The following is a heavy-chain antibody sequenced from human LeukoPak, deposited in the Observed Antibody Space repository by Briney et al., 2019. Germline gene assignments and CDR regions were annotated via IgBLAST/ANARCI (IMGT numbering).Heavy chain of an antibody. D-gene: IGHD6-13*01. J-gene: IGHJ2*01. Sequence: SETLSLTCAVSGCSFSSYYWSWIRQPPGKGLEWIGYINYSGSTNYNPSLKSRLIISVDTSKNQFSLELSSVAAADTGVYYCARHFAHSSSPYWYFDLWGRGTLVTVSS. CDR1: GCSFSSYY. CDR2: INYSGST. CDR3: ARHFAHSSSPYWYFDL. V-gene: IGHV4-59*08.